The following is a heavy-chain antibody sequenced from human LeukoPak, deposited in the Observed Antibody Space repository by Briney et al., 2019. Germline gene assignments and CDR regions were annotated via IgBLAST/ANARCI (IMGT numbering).Heavy chain of an antibody. V-gene: IGHV1-46*01. Sequence: ASVKVSCKASGYTFASYAMHWVRQAPGQGLEWMGIINPSGGSTSYAQKFQGRVTMTRDTSTSTVYMELSSLRSEDTAVHYCAVNRIVGATYYFDYWGQGTLVTVSS. CDR2: INPSGGST. D-gene: IGHD1-26*01. CDR3: AVNRIVGATYYFDY. J-gene: IGHJ4*02. CDR1: GYTFASYA.